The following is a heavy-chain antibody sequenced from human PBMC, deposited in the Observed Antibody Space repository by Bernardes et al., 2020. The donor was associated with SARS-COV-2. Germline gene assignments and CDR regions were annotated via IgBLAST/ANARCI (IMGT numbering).Heavy chain of an antibody. Sequence: VQVSCKVSGYTLTELSMHWVRQAPGKGREWMGGFDPEDGETIYAQKFQGRVTMTEDTSTDTAYMELSSLRSEDTAVYYCATSSGYGSANPNWFDPWGQGTLVTVSS. J-gene: IGHJ5*02. CDR2: FDPEDGET. V-gene: IGHV1-24*01. D-gene: IGHD3-10*01. CDR1: GYTLTELS. CDR3: ATSSGYGSANPNWFDP.